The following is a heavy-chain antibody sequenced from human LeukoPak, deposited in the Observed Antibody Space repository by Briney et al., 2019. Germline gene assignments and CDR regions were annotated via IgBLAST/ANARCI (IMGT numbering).Heavy chain of an antibody. CDR1: GVSISSYY. Sequence: SETLSLTCTVSGVSISSYYWSWIRQPPGKGLEWIAFFHHSGTTNYNPSLNSRVSISLDTSKNQFSLKLTSVTAADTAVYYCARGGGYNSPFGYWGQGTLVTVSS. V-gene: IGHV4-59*01. D-gene: IGHD5-24*01. CDR3: ARGGGYNSPFGY. CDR2: FHHSGTT. J-gene: IGHJ4*02.